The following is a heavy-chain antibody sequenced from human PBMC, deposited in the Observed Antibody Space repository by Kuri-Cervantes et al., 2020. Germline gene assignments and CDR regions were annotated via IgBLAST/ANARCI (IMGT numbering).Heavy chain of an antibody. CDR3: ARRYSSGPLGY. CDR1: RGSFSGYY. CDR2: INHSGNT. V-gene: IGHV4-34*01. D-gene: IGHD6-19*01. Sequence: GSLRLSCAVYRGSFSGYYWTWIRQPPGKGLEWIGEINHSGNTNYNPSLKSRVTISVDTSKNQFSLKLSSVTAADTAVYYCARRYSSGPLGYWGQGTLVTVSS. J-gene: IGHJ4*02.